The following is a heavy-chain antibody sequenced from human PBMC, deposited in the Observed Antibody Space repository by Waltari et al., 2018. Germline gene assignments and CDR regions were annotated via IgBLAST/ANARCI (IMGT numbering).Heavy chain of an antibody. CDR3: VREYDSGGAGY. Sequence: EVQLVESGGGLVQPGGSRRLSCSSSGFPFRSYGMNWVRQAPGKGLEWVSYISPSSSNITYADSMKGRFTISRDNAKNSLYLQMNSLRADDTAVYYCVREYDSGGAGYWGQGTLVTVSS. V-gene: IGHV3-48*04. CDR1: GFPFRSYG. D-gene: IGHD3-22*01. CDR2: ISPSSSNI. J-gene: IGHJ4*02.